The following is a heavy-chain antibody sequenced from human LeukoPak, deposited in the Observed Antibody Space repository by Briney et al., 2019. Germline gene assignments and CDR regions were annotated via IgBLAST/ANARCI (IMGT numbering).Heavy chain of an antibody. V-gene: IGHV3-9*01. J-gene: IGHJ4*02. Sequence: PGRSLRLSCAASGFTFDDYAMHWVRQAPGKGLEWVLGISWNSGSIGYADSVKGRFTISRDNAKNSPYPQMNSLRAEDTALYYCAKDDGSGSYYNWIDYWGQGTLVTVSS. CDR2: ISWNSGSI. CDR3: AKDDGSGSYYNWIDY. CDR1: GFTFDDYA. D-gene: IGHD3-10*01.